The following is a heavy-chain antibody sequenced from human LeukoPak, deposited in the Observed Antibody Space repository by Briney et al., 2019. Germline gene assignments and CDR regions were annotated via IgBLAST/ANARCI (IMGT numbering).Heavy chain of an antibody. J-gene: IGHJ5*02. CDR2: IHYSGKT. V-gene: IGHV4-39*02. CDR1: GGSISRSSYY. Sequence: PSETLSLTCSVAGGSISRSSYYWGWIRQPPGKGLEWIGNIHYSGKTYYNPSLKSRVTISTDTSKNQFSLKLNSVTAADTAVYSCAKVGGLAVAGTDNWMDPWGQGTLVTVSS. CDR3: AKVGGLAVAGTDNWMDP. D-gene: IGHD6-19*01.